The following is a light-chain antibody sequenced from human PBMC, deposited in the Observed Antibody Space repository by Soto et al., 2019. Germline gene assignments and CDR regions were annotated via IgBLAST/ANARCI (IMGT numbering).Light chain of an antibody. CDR3: TSYASSNTLV. CDR1: SGDIGGYNF. CDR2: EVS. Sequence: QSALTQPASVSGSPGQSITISCTGSSGDIGGYNFVSWYQHHPGKAPKLMIYEVSNRPSGVSDRFSGSKSGNTASLTISGLQAEDEADYYCTSYASSNTLVFGEGTKLTVL. J-gene: IGLJ3*02. V-gene: IGLV2-14*01.